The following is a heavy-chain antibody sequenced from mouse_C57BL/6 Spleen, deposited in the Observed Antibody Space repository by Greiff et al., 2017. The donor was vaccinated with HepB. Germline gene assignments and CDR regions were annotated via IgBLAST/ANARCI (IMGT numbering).Heavy chain of an antibody. J-gene: IGHJ1*03. V-gene: IGHV5-16*01. CDR3: AREGLRRRGWYFEV. D-gene: IGHD2-4*01. Sequence: EVQRVESEGGLVQPGSSMKLSCTASGFTFSDYYMAWVRQVPEKGLEWVANINYDGSSTYYLDSLKSRFIISRDNAKNILYLQMSSLKSEDTATYYCAREGLRRRGWYFEVWGTGTTVTVSS. CDR2: INYDGSST. CDR1: GFTFSDYY.